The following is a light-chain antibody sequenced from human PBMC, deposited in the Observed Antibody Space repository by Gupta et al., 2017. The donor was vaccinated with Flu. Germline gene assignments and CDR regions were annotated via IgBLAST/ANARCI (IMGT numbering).Light chain of an antibody. J-gene: IGKJ4*01. Sequence: DIQITQSPSTLSASVGDRVTITCRASQSINDWLAWYQQKPGKAPKLLINKASILESGISSRFSGTGSGTEFRLTIGSLQPDDFATYYCQQYNNYPITFGGGTKVEIK. CDR1: QSINDW. CDR3: QQYNNYPIT. V-gene: IGKV1-5*03. CDR2: KAS.